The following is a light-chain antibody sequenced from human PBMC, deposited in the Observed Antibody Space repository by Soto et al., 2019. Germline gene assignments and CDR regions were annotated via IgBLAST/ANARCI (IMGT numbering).Light chain of an antibody. CDR2: DVT. CDR1: SSDVGAYNY. V-gene: IGLV2-11*01. Sequence: QSALTQPRSVSGSPGQSVIISCTGTSSDVGAYNYVSWYQQHPDKAPKLMIYDVTKRPSGVPDRFSGSKSGNTASLTISGLQAEDEAEYYCCSYAGSYTLVFGGGTKVTVL. J-gene: IGLJ3*02. CDR3: CSYAGSYTLV.